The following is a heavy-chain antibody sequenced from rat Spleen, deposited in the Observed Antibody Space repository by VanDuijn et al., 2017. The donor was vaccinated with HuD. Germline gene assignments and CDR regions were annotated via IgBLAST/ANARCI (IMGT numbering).Heavy chain of an antibody. D-gene: IGHD1-11*01. CDR2: ISYDGSST. CDR1: GFTFSDYY. Sequence: EVQLVESDGGLVQPGRSLKLSCAASGFTFSDYYMAWVRQAPTKGLEWVATISYDGSSTYYRDSVKGRFTISRDNAKSTLYLQMDSLRSEDTATYYCITDYGGYGDLFDYWGQGVMVTVSS. J-gene: IGHJ2*01. CDR3: ITDYGGYGDLFDY. V-gene: IGHV5-20*01.